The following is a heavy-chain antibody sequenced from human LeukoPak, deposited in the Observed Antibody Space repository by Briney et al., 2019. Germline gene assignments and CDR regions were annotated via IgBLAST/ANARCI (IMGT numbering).Heavy chain of an antibody. CDR1: GDSISRSSYY. J-gene: IGHJ2*01. V-gene: IGHV4-39*01. D-gene: IGHD3/OR15-3a*01. Sequence: PSETLSLTCTVSGDSISRSSYYWGWIRQPPGKGLEWIGSIFYSGSAYYNPSLKSRVSISVDTSKNQFSLKLTSVTAAYTAVYYCARVDGYFDPWGRGTLVTVSS. CDR3: ARVDGYFDP. CDR2: IFYSGSA.